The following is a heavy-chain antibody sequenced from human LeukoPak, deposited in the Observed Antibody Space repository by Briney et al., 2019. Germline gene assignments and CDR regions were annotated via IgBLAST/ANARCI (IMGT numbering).Heavy chain of an antibody. CDR1: GYTLTSYD. CDR2: MNPNSGRT. J-gene: IGHJ4*02. Sequence: ASVKVSCKASGYTLTSYDINWVRQATGQGLGWMGWMNPNSGRTGYAQNFQGRITITRNTSISTAYMELSSLRSEGTAVYYCTRETSSRYFDYWGQGTLVTVSS. CDR3: TRETSSRYFDY. V-gene: IGHV1-8*01.